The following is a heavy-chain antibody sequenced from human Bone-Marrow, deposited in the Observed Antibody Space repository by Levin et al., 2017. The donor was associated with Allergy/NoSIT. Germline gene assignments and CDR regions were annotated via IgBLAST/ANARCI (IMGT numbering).Heavy chain of an antibody. V-gene: IGHV4-39*01. CDR2: IFHSGTT. CDR1: GGSISSSSYY. J-gene: IGHJ3*02. D-gene: IGHD3-22*01. Sequence: GSLRLSCTVSGGSISSSSYYWGWIRQPPGKGLEWIGSIFHSGTTYYNPSLKSRVTISVDTSKNQFSLKLSSVTAADTAVYYCARHRYYYDSGGVDDAFDIWGQGTRVTVSS. CDR3: ARHRYYYDSGGVDDAFDI.